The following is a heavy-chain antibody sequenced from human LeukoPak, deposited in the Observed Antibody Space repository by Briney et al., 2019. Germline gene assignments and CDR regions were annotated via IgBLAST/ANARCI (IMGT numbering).Heavy chain of an antibody. V-gene: IGHV1-2*02. CDR2: INPYSGGT. CDR3: ARDGGYSGYDYGYYYYGMDV. Sequence: ASVRASCKASGYTFTGYYMHWVRQAPRQGLEWMGWINPYSGGTNYAQKFQGRVTMTRDTSISTAYMELSRLRSDDTAVYYCARDGGYSGYDYGYYYYGMDVWGQGTTVTVSS. CDR1: GYTFTGYY. D-gene: IGHD5-12*01. J-gene: IGHJ6*02.